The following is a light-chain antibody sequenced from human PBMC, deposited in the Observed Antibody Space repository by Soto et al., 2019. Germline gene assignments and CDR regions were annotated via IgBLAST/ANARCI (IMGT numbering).Light chain of an antibody. J-gene: IGKJ4*01. CDR1: ETISRY. Sequence: DIQMTQSPSSLSASIGERVIITCRASETISRYLNWYQSKPGKAPSLLISAASSLQSGVPSRFSGSYSGTDFTLTISSLQPEDFATYFCQQSYSNPLTFGGGTKVDIK. CDR3: QQSYSNPLT. CDR2: AAS. V-gene: IGKV1-39*01.